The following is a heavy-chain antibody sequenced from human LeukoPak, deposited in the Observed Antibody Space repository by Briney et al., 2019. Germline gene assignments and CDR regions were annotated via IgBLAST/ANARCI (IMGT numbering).Heavy chain of an antibody. Sequence: ASVKVSCKASGGTFSSYAISWVRQAPGQGLEWMGGIIPIFGTANYAQKFQGRVTITTDESTSTAYMELSSLRSEDTAVYYCARGGSPPSAAIEMDYYYYYYMDV. V-gene: IGHV1-69*05. CDR1: GGTFSSYA. CDR3: ARGGSPPSAAIEMDYYYYYYMDV. CDR2: IIPIFGTA. J-gene: IGHJ6*03. D-gene: IGHD2-2*01.